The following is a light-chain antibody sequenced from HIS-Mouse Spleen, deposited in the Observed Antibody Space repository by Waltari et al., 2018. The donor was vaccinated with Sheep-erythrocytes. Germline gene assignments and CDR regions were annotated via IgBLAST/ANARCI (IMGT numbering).Light chain of an antibody. Sequence: SYVLTQPPSVSVAPGQTARITCGGNNIGSKSVHWYQQKPGQAPVLVVYDDSDRPSGIPEGFCGSNSGNTATLTISRVEAVDEADYYCQVWDSSSDHVVFGGGTKLTVL. CDR3: QVWDSSSDHVV. V-gene: IGLV3-21*02. CDR2: DDS. CDR1: NIGSKS. J-gene: IGLJ2*01.